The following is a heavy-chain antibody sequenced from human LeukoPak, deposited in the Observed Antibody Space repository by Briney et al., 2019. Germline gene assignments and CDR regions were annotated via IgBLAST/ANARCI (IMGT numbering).Heavy chain of an antibody. CDR3: ARGRSGYTFNYYYYYGMDV. D-gene: IGHD3-3*01. CDR2: INHSGST. Sequence: SETLSLTCAVYGGSFSGYYWSWIRQPPGKRLEWIGEINHSGSTNYNPSLKSRVTISVDTSKNQFSLKLSSVTAADTAVYYCARGRSGYTFNYYYYYGMDVWGQGTTVTVSS. V-gene: IGHV4-34*01. J-gene: IGHJ6*02. CDR1: GGSFSGYY.